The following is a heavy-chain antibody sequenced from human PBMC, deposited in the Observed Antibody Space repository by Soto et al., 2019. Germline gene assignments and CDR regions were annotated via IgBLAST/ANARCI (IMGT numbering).Heavy chain of an antibody. CDR2: ISSSSSTI. V-gene: IGHV3-48*02. Sequence: EVQLVESGGGLVQPGGSLRLSCAASGFTFSSYSMNWVRQAPGKGLEWVSYISSSSSTIYYADSVKGRFTISRDNAKNSMYLQMNSLRDEDTALYYCARDRLLESVVVAANRPYYYYGMDVWGQGTTVTVSS. D-gene: IGHD2-15*01. CDR3: ARDRLLESVVVAANRPYYYYGMDV. CDR1: GFTFSSYS. J-gene: IGHJ6*02.